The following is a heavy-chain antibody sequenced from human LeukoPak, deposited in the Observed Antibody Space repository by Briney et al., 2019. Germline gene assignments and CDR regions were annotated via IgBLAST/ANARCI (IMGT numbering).Heavy chain of an antibody. Sequence: PSETLSLTCTVSGGSISSYHWSWIRQPAGKGLEWIGRIYTSGSTNYNPSLKSRVTMSVDTSKNQFSLKLSSVTAADTAVYYCARDPPRGWDAFDIWGQGTMVTVSS. V-gene: IGHV4-4*07. CDR1: GGSISSYH. J-gene: IGHJ3*02. D-gene: IGHD2-15*01. CDR3: ARDPPRGWDAFDI. CDR2: IYTSGST.